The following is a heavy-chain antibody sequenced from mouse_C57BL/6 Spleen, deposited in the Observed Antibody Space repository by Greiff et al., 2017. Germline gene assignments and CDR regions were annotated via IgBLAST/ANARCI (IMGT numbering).Heavy chain of an antibody. CDR3: TRDPYDYDGSWFAY. D-gene: IGHD2-4*01. J-gene: IGHJ3*01. V-gene: IGHV5-9-1*02. Sequence: EVKLVESGEGLVKPGGSLKLSCAASGFTFSSYAMSWVRQTPEKRLEWVAYISSGGDYIYYADTVKGRFTISRDNARNTLYLQMSSLKSEDTAMYYCTRDPYDYDGSWFAYWGQGTLVTVSA. CDR2: ISSGGDYI. CDR1: GFTFSSYA.